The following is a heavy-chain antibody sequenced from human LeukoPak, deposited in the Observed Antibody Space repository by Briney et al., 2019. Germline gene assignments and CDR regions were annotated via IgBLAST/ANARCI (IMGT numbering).Heavy chain of an antibody. Sequence: SETLSLTCTVSGGSISSGGYYWSWIRQHPGKGLEWIGCIYYSGSTNYNPSLKSRVTISVDTSKNQFSLKLSSVTAADTAVYYCARGVDKDFWSGYKARDYYYGMDVWGQGTTVTVSS. J-gene: IGHJ6*02. CDR3: ARGVDKDFWSGYKARDYYYGMDV. V-gene: IGHV4-61*08. D-gene: IGHD3-3*01. CDR1: GGSISSGGYY. CDR2: IYYSGST.